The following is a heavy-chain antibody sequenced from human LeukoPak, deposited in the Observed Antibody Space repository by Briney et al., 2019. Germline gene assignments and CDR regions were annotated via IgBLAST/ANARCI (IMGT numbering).Heavy chain of an antibody. D-gene: IGHD6-13*01. CDR1: GYSFTSYW. CDR2: IYPGDSDT. CDR3: ARRNTAAAGFDY. J-gene: IGHJ4*02. V-gene: IGHV5-51*01. Sequence: GESLKISCKGSGYSFTSYWIGWVGQMPGKGREWMGIIYPGDSDTRYSPSFQGQVTISADKSISTAYLQWSSLKVSDTAMECCARRNTAAAGFDYWGQGTLVTVSS.